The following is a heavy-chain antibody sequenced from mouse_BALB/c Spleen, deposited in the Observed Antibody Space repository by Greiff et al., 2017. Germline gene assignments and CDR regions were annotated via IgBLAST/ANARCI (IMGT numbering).Heavy chain of an antibody. Sequence: QVQLQQSGPELVKPGASVKISCKASGYAFSSSWMNWVKQRPGQGLEWIGRIYPGDGDTNYNGKFKGKATLTADKSSSTAYMQLSSLTSVDSAVYFCARGLPDYWGQGTTLTVSS. V-gene: IGHV1-82*01. CDR1: GYAFSSSW. CDR2: IYPGDGDT. D-gene: IGHD2-2*01. CDR3: ARGLPDY. J-gene: IGHJ2*01.